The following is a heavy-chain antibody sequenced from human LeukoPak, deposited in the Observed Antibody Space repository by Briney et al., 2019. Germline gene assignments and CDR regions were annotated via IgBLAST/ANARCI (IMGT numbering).Heavy chain of an antibody. CDR2: IIPIFGTA. D-gene: IGHD2-8*01. CDR1: GGTFSSYA. CDR3: AGGVLSYYYYMDV. V-gene: IGHV1-69*06. Sequence: GASVKVSCKASGGTFSSYAISWVRQAPGQGREWMGGIIPIFGTANYAQKFQGRVTITADKSTSTAYMELSSLRSEDTAVYYCAGGVLSYYYYMDVWGKGTTVTVSS. J-gene: IGHJ6*03.